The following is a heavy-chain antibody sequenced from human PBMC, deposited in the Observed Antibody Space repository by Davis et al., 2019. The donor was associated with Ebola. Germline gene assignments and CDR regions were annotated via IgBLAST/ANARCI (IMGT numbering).Heavy chain of an antibody. CDR3: ARAGFDEVLDY. D-gene: IGHD3-3*01. V-gene: IGHV3-30*04. J-gene: IGHJ4*02. CDR1: GFIFRNYA. CDR2: VSHSERER. Sequence: GESLKISCAASGFIFRNYAMHWVRQAPGKGLEWVAVVSHSERERFYADSVKGRFTISRDNSENTLYLQMNSLTAEDTSVYYCARAGFDEVLDYWGQGTPVTVSS.